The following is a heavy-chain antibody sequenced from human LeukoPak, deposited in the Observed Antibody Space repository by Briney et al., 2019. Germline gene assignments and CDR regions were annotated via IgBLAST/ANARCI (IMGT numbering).Heavy chain of an antibody. D-gene: IGHD3/OR15-3a*01. J-gene: IGHJ4*02. CDR3: ARQTGSGLFILP. CDR1: GVSISSSNSY. CDR2: IYYSGNT. Sequence: SETLSLTCTVSGVSISSSNSYWGWIRQPPGKGLEWIGSIYYSGNTYYNASLKSQVSISMDTSKNQFSLKLTSVTAADTAVYYCARQTGSGLFILPGGQGTLVTVSS. V-gene: IGHV4-39*01.